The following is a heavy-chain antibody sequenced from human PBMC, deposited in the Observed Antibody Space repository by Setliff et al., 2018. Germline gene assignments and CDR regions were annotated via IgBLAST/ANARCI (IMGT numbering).Heavy chain of an antibody. CDR3: ATVEAITIAAAGTTIFDY. Sequence: ASVKVSCKVSGYTLTELSRHWVRHAPGKGLEWMGGFDPEDGETIYAQKFQGRVTMTEDTSTDTAYMELSSLRSEDTAVYYCATVEAITIAAAGTTIFDYWGQGTLVTVSS. J-gene: IGHJ4*02. D-gene: IGHD6-13*01. CDR2: FDPEDGET. V-gene: IGHV1-24*01. CDR1: GYTLTELS.